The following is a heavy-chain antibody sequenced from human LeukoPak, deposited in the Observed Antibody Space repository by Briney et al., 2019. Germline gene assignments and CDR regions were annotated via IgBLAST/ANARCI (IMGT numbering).Heavy chain of an antibody. CDR3: AELGITMIGGV. J-gene: IGHJ6*04. CDR1: GFAFSSYE. Sequence: GGSLGLSCAASGFAFSSYEMNWVRQAPGKGLEWVSYISSSGSTIYYADSVKGRFTISRDNAKNSLYLQMNSLRAEDTAVYYCAELGITMIGGVWGKGTTVTISS. D-gene: IGHD3-10*02. CDR2: ISSSGSTI. V-gene: IGHV3-48*03.